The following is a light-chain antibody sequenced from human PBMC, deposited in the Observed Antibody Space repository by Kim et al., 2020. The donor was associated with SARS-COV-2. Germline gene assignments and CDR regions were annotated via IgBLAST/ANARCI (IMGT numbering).Light chain of an antibody. J-gene: IGKJ5*01. Sequence: GDRGKITGRGRKESRKDLGWYQQKRGKETKRLIYGAYSLESGVRSRFSGSGAGTEYTLTISSRQPEDVANYECLQQNNYPMTFGQGTRVEIK. V-gene: IGKV1-17*01. CDR3: LQQNNYPMT. CDR2: GAY. CDR1: KESRKD.